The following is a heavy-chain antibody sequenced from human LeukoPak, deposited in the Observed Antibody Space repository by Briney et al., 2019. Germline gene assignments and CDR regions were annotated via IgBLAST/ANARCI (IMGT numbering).Heavy chain of an antibody. J-gene: IGHJ4*02. CDR1: GFTFSSHW. Sequence: PGGSLRLSCSASGFTFSSHWMAWVRQAPGKGLEWVANIKQDGSEKYYLDSLKGRFTISRDNAKNSLYLQVKSLRVEDTAVYYCAKGRVDTAMVYYFDYWGQGTLVTVSS. D-gene: IGHD5-18*01. V-gene: IGHV3-7*03. CDR3: AKGRVDTAMVYYFDY. CDR2: IKQDGSEK.